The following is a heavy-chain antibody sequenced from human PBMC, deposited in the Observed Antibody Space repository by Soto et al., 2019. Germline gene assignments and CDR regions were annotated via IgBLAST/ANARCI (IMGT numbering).Heavy chain of an antibody. CDR2: ISSGGDTT. Sequence: EVQLLESGGGLVQPGGSLRLSCAASGFTFNNYAMTWVRQAPGKGLVWVSAISSGGDTTSYADSVKGRFTVSRDGSKNTLYLQMSSLRAADSALYFCAKGRGGSVSLTPSVAFWAQGTLVTVSS. D-gene: IGHD3-10*01. V-gene: IGHV3-23*01. CDR3: AKGRGGSVSLTPSVAF. J-gene: IGHJ4*02. CDR1: GFTFNNYA.